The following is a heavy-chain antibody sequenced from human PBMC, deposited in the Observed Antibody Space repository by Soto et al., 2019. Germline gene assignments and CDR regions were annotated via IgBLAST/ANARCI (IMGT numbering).Heavy chain of an antibody. CDR3: ARDNGGIVVVPAAVDFDY. D-gene: IGHD2-2*01. V-gene: IGHV3-7*01. Sequence: PGGSLRLSCAASGFTFSSYLMSWVRQAPGKGLEWVANIKQDGSEKYYVDSVKGRFTISRDNAKNSLYLQMNSLRAEDTAVYYCARDNGGIVVVPAAVDFDYWGQGTLVTVSS. J-gene: IGHJ4*02. CDR1: GFTFSSYL. CDR2: IKQDGSEK.